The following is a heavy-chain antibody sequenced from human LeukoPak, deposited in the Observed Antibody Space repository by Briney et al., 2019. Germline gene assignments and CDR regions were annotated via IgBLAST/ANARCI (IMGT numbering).Heavy chain of an antibody. Sequence: VASVTVSCKASGGTFSSYAISWVRQAPGQGLEWMGGIIPIFGTANYAQKFQGRVTITTDESTSTAYMELSSLRSEDTAVYYCARDGVDCSSTSCHYDYWGQGTLVTVSS. CDR2: IIPIFGTA. CDR1: GGTFSSYA. CDR3: ARDGVDCSSTSCHYDY. J-gene: IGHJ4*02. V-gene: IGHV1-69*05. D-gene: IGHD2-2*01.